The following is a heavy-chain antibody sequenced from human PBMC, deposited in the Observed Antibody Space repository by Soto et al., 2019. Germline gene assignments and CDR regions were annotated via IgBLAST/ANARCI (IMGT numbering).Heavy chain of an antibody. CDR1: GGSFSGYY. CDR3: ARAQYAVILRYFDY. J-gene: IGHJ4*02. CDR2: INHSGST. V-gene: IGHV4-34*01. D-gene: IGHD3-16*01. Sequence: QVQLQQWGAGLLKPSETLSLTCAVYGGSFSGYYWSWIRQPPGKGLEWIGEINHSGSTNYNPSLKSRVTISVDTSKNQFSLKLNSVTAADTAVYYCARAQYAVILRYFDYWGQGTLVTVSS.